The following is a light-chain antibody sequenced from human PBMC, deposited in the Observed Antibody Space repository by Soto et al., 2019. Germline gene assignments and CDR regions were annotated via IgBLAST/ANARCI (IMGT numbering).Light chain of an antibody. CDR3: SSYAGSNIPVV. J-gene: IGLJ2*01. CDR2: EVS. Sequence: QSALTHPPSASGSPGQSVTISCTGTSSDVGGYNCVSWYQQHPGKAPKLMIYEVSKRPSGVPDRFSGSKSDNTASLTVSGLQAEDEADYYGSSYAGSNIPVVFGGGTKLTVL. CDR1: SSDVGGYNC. V-gene: IGLV2-8*01.